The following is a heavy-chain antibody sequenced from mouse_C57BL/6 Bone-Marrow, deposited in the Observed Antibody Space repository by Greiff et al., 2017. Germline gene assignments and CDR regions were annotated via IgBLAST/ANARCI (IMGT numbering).Heavy chain of an antibody. CDR2: IDPSDSYT. V-gene: IGHV1-59*01. D-gene: IGHD1-1*01. CDR3: ASRSFLYGENYCEY. J-gene: IGHJ2*01. Sequence: QVQLQQPGAELVRPGTSVKLSCKASGYTFTSYWMHWVKQRPGQGLEWIGVIDPSDSYTNYNQKFKGKATLTVDTSSSTAYMQLSSLTSEDSAVYYCASRSFLYGENYCEYWGQGTTLTVSA. CDR1: GYTFTSYW.